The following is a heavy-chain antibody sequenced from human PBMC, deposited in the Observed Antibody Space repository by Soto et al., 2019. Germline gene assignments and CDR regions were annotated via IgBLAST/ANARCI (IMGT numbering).Heavy chain of an antibody. CDR1: GDSISSNSAA. D-gene: IGHD4-4*01. CDR2: TYYRSRWYH. J-gene: IGHJ4*02. CDR3: ASYRYDY. Sequence: PSQTLSLTCAISGDSISSNSAAWNWIRQSPSRGFEWLGRTYYRSRWYHDYAGSVKSRIIINPDTSKNQGSLQLNSVPPDDTAVYYCASYRYDYWGQGTVVTVSS. V-gene: IGHV6-1*01.